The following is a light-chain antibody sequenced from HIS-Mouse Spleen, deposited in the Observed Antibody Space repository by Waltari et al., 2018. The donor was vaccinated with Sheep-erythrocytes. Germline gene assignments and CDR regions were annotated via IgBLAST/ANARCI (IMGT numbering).Light chain of an antibody. CDR1: ISDVDGYNY. CDR3: SSYTSSSTWV. Sequence: QSALTQPASVSGSPGQALTIRCTGAISDVDGYNYFSLYQQHPGKAPKLMIYDVSNRPSGVSNRFSGSKSGNTASLTISGLQAEDEADYYCSSYTSSSTWVFGGGTKLTVL. V-gene: IGLV2-14*03. J-gene: IGLJ3*02. CDR2: DVS.